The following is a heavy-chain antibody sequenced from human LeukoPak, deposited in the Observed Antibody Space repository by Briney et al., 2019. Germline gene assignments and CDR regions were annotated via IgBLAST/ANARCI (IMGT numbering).Heavy chain of an antibody. D-gene: IGHD4-23*01. J-gene: IGHJ3*02. CDR3: AKAYGGNSKAFDI. V-gene: IGHV3-23*01. CDR2: ISGSGGST. Sequence: WGSLRLSCAASGFTFSSYAMSWVRQAPGKGLEWVSAISGSGGSTYCADSVKGRFTISRDNSKNTLYLQMNSLRAEDTAVYYCAKAYGGNSKAFDIWGQGTMVTVSS. CDR1: GFTFSSYA.